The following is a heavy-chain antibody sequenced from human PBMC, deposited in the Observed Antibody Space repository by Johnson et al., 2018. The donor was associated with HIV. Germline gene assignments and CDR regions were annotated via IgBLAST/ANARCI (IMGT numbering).Heavy chain of an antibody. CDR2: MYSGGTT. V-gene: IGHV3-53*01. J-gene: IGHJ3*01. CDR3: ARESANSGRYSGAFDV. Sequence: VQLVESGGGLIQPVGSLRLSCAASGFTVSSNYMSWVRQAPGKGQEWVSVMYSGGTTYYADSVKVRLTISRDNSKNTLYLQMNSLRAEDTAVYYCARESANSGRYSGAFDVWGQGTMVSVSS. D-gene: IGHD1-26*01. CDR1: GFTVSSNY.